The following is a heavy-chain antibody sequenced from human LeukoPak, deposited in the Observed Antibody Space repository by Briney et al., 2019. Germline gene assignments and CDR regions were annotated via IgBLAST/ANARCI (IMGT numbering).Heavy chain of an antibody. Sequence: GGSLRLSCAASGFDFGAYEMNWVRQAPGKGLEWVAYFAGSDTTKYYADSVRGRFTISRDNAKDSLYLQMNSLPAEDTALYYCTTLVYHLDSWGQGTLVTVSS. CDR2: FAGSDTTK. D-gene: IGHD3-16*02. V-gene: IGHV3-48*03. CDR1: GFDFGAYE. J-gene: IGHJ4*02. CDR3: TTLVYHLDS.